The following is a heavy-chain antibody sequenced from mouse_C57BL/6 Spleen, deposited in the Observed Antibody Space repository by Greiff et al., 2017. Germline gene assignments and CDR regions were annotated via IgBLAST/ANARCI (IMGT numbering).Heavy chain of an antibody. Sequence: QVQLQQSGPELVKPGASVKISCKASGYAFSSSWMNWVKQRPGKGLEWIGRIYPGDGDTNYNGKFKGKATLTADKSSSTAYMQLSSLTSEDSAVYFCARFHGSSLYYYAMDYWGQGTSVTVSS. V-gene: IGHV1-82*01. D-gene: IGHD1-1*01. CDR2: IYPGDGDT. CDR1: GYAFSSSW. J-gene: IGHJ4*01. CDR3: ARFHGSSLYYYAMDY.